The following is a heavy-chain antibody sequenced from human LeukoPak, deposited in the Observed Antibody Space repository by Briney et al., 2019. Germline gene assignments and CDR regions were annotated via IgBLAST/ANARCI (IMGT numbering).Heavy chain of an antibody. CDR2: VSWNSASI. CDR1: GFTFDEFG. J-gene: IGHJ4*02. Sequence: GRSLRLSCAASGFTFDEFGMHWVRQAPGKGLEWVSGVSWNSASIGYDKSVEGRFTVSRGNTNKSLYLQMNSLRPEDTAFYFCAKAFGGNYQRAFDYWGQGILVTVSS. V-gene: IGHV3-9*01. CDR3: AKAFGGNYQRAFDY. D-gene: IGHD1-26*01.